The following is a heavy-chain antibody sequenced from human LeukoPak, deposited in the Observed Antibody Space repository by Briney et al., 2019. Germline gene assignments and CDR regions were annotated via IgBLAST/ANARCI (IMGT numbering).Heavy chain of an antibody. CDR2: ISSSGSTI. D-gene: IGHD6-13*01. CDR1: GFTFSSYE. V-gene: IGHV3-48*03. Sequence: GGSLRLSCAASGFTFSSYEMNWVRQAPGKGLEWVSYISSSGSTIYYADSVKGRFTISRDNAKNSLYLQMNSLRAEDTAVYYCARAAGVAAAGLYWGQGTLVTVSS. CDR3: ARAAGVAAAGLY. J-gene: IGHJ4*02.